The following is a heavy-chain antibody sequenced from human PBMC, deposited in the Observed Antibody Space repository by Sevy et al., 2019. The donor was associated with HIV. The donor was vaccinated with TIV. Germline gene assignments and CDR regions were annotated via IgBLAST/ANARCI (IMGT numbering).Heavy chain of an antibody. V-gene: IGHV1-18*01. CDR2: ISAYNGNT. J-gene: IGHJ4*02. CDR3: ARATHIKYDFWSGYSLSMDPDFDY. CDR1: GYTFTSYG. D-gene: IGHD3-3*01. Sequence: ASVKVSCKASGYTFTSYGISWVRQAPGQGLEWMGWISAYNGNTNYAQKLQGRVTMTTDTSTITAYMELRSLRSDDTAVYYCARATHIKYDFWSGYSLSMDPDFDYWGQGTLVTVSS.